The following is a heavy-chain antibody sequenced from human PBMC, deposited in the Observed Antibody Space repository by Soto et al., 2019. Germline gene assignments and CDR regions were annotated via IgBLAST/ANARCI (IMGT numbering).Heavy chain of an antibody. CDR1: GGSVSSSNW. V-gene: IGHV4-4*02. D-gene: IGHD2-21*02. CDR3: ARRSIAYCGGDCYSRWFDP. J-gene: IGHJ5*02. Sequence: QVQLQESGPGLVKPSGTLSLTCAVSGGSVSSSNWWSWVRQPPGKGLEWIGEIYHSGSTNYNPSLKSRVTISVDKSKNQFSLKLSSVTDADTAVYYCARRSIAYCGGDCYSRWFDPWGQGTLVTVSS. CDR2: IYHSGST.